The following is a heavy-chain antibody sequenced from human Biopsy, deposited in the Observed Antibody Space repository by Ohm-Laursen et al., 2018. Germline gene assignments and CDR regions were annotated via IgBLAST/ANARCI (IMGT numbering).Heavy chain of an antibody. Sequence: SQTLSLTCTLSGASVRSHFLTWIRQPPGKGLQWIGSISNSGTTKSSPSLKSRVNISLHTSKNHLSLKLPSVTAADTAVYYCARLSTLFGVADFTDDWGQGTLVTVSS. J-gene: IGHJ4*02. V-gene: IGHV4-59*08. D-gene: IGHD3-3*01. CDR1: GASVRSHF. CDR3: ARLSTLFGVADFTDD. CDR2: ISNSGTT.